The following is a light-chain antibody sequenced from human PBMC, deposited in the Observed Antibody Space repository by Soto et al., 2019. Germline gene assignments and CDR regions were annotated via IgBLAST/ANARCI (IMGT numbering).Light chain of an antibody. CDR3: QQFNSYSPGA. Sequence: DIQMTQSPSTLSASVRERVTITCRASQSISSWLAWYQQKPGKAPNLLIFDVSTLQSGVSSRFSGSGSGTEFTLTISSLQPDDFATYYCQQFNSYSPGAFGQGTKVDIK. J-gene: IGKJ1*01. V-gene: IGKV1-5*01. CDR2: DVS. CDR1: QSISSW.